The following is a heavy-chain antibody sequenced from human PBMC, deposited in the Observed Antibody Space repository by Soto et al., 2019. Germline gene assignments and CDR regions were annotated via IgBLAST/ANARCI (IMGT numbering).Heavy chain of an antibody. CDR3: ARDTQGGLGGFDI. D-gene: IGHD2-15*01. CDR1: GESIYGGGYY. CDR2: IYYSGIT. V-gene: IGHV4-31*03. Sequence: SETLSLTCTVSGESIYGGGYYWTWIHQQPGKGLEWIGYIYYSGITFYNPSLKSRVGLSVDTSKNQFSLNLKSVTAADTAVYYCARDTQGGLGGFDIWGQGTTVTVSS. J-gene: IGHJ3*02.